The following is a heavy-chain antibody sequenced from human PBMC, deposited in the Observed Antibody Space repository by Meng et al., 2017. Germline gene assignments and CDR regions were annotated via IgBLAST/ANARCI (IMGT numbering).Heavy chain of an antibody. CDR3: ARANTYSGYDYGY. J-gene: IGHJ4*02. CDR2: MNPNSGNT. Sequence: VQLVPSGAEVKKPGASVKVSCKASGYTFTSYDINWVRQATGQGLEWMGWMNPNSGNTDYAQKFQGRVTMTRNTSINTAYMELSSLRSDDTAVYFCARANTYSGYDYGYWGQGTLVTVSS. D-gene: IGHD5-12*01. V-gene: IGHV1-8*01. CDR1: GYTFTSYD.